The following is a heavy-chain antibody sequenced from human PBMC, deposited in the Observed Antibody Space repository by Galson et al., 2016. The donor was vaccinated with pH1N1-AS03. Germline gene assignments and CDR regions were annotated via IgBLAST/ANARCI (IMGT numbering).Heavy chain of an antibody. CDR2: IYPSDSDA. CDR3: ARHASPTILPYPFYS. J-gene: IGHJ4*02. Sequence: QSGAEVKQPGESLKISCKASGYLFTNYWIAWVRQMPGKGLEWMGIIYPSDSDARYSPSFQGQVTFSADKSTSTAYLHLATLKAADSPIYYCARHASPTILPYPFYSWGRGTLVTVSS. CDR1: GYLFTNYW. D-gene: IGHD1-26*01. V-gene: IGHV5-51*01.